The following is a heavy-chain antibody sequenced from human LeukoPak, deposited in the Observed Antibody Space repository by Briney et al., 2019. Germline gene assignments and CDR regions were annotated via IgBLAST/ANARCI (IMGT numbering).Heavy chain of an antibody. J-gene: IGHJ4*02. CDR1: GFTFGNTW. V-gene: IGHV4-4*02. Sequence: GSLRLSCAASGFTFGNTWMSWVRQPPGKGLEWIGTISYDGSAYYNPSLTSRVTLSVDTSKNHFSLRLNSVTAADTAVYYCARGWVGAISYYFDVWGQGTLVTVSS. CDR2: ISYDGSA. D-gene: IGHD1-26*01. CDR3: ARGWVGAISYYFDV.